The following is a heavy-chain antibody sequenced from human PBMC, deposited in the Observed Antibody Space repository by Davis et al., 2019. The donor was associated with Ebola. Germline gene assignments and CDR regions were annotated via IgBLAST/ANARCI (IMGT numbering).Heavy chain of an antibody. Sequence: GESLKISCAASGFTFSGSAMHWVRQASGKGLEWVGRIRSKANSYATAYAASVKGRFTISRDDSENTAYLQMNSLKTEDTAVYYCTMSGSRFDYWGQGTLVTVSS. CDR2: IRSKANSYAT. J-gene: IGHJ4*02. V-gene: IGHV3-73*01. CDR3: TMSGSRFDY. D-gene: IGHD1-26*01. CDR1: GFTFSGSA.